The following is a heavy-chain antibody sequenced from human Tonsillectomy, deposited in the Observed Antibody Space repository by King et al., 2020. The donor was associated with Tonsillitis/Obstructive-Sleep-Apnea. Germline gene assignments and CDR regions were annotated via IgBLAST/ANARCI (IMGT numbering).Heavy chain of an antibody. V-gene: IGHV3-21*01. CDR2: ISSSIIYI. CDR3: ARGEGGSDYYYMDV. J-gene: IGHJ6*03. CDR1: GFTFSRYS. Sequence: VQLVESGGGLVKPGGSLRLSCAASGFTFSRYSMNWVRQAPGKGLEWVSFISSSIIYIYYADSVKGRFTISRDNAKNSLYLQMNSLRAEDTAVYYCARGEGGSDYYYMDVWGKGTTVTVSS. D-gene: IGHD3-16*01.